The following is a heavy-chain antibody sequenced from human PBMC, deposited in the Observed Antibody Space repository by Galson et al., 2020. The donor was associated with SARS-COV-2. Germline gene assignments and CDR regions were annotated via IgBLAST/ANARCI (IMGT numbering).Heavy chain of an antibody. D-gene: IGHD3-10*01. CDR3: ASTYDYGSWSYQDAFDS. J-gene: IGHJ3*02. CDR1: GGSISSSNW. Sequence: SEPLSLTCAVPGGSISSSNWWSWVRQPPGKGLEWIGEIYHSGSTNYNPSLKSRVTISVDKSKNQFSLKLSSVTAASTAVYYCASTYDYGSWSYQDAFDSWGQGTMVTVSS. CDR2: IYHSGST. V-gene: IGHV4-4*02.